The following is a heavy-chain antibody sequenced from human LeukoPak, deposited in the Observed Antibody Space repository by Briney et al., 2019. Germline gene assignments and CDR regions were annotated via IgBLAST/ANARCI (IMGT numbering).Heavy chain of an antibody. V-gene: IGHV3-21*01. Sequence: PGGSLRLSCAASRFTFSSYSMNWVRQAPGKGLEWVSSISSSSSYIYYADSVKGRFTISRDNAKNSLYLQMNSLRAEDTAVYYCARAGRGLRYFDWLIYDYWGQGTLVTVSS. CDR2: ISSSSSYI. CDR1: RFTFSSYS. D-gene: IGHD3-9*01. J-gene: IGHJ4*02. CDR3: ARAGRGLRYFDWLIYDY.